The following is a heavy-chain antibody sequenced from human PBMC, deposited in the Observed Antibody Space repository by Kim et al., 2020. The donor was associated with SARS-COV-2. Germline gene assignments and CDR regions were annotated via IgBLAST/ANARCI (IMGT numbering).Heavy chain of an antibody. CDR2: IDWKSYTI. D-gene: IGHD1-7*01. Sequence: GGSLRLSCAASGFSFEDYAMHWVRQAPGKALEWVSSIDWKSYTIGYADSVRGRFTISRDNAKNSLYLQMNSLRPEDTALYYCAKDHVTQTTFGFWGQGTMVTVSS. J-gene: IGHJ3*01. V-gene: IGHV3-9*01. CDR1: GFSFEDYA. CDR3: AKDHVTQTTFGF.